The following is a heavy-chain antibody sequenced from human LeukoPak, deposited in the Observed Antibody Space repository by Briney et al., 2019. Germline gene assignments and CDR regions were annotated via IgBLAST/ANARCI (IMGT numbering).Heavy chain of an antibody. CDR3: ARHIVVVVAATSGDWFDP. D-gene: IGHD2-15*01. V-gene: IGHV1-18*01. CDR2: ISAYNGNT. Sequence: GASVKVSCKASGYSFTRYGISWVRQAPGPGLEWMGWISAYNGNTNYAQKLQGRVTMTTDTSTSTAYMELRSLRSDDTAVYYCARHIVVVVAATSGDWFDPWGQGTLVTVSS. J-gene: IGHJ5*02. CDR1: GYSFTRYG.